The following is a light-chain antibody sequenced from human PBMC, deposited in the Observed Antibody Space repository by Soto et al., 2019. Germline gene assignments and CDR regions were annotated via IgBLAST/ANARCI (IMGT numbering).Light chain of an antibody. Sequence: EIALTQSPGTLSLSPGERATLSCRASQSAGNTYLAWYQQKPGQAPRLLIYGTSSRATGIPDRFSGSGSGTEFTLTIDRVEPEDFAVYYCQQYGSSRTFGQGTKVEV. V-gene: IGKV3-20*01. CDR3: QQYGSSRT. J-gene: IGKJ1*01. CDR2: GTS. CDR1: QSAGNTY.